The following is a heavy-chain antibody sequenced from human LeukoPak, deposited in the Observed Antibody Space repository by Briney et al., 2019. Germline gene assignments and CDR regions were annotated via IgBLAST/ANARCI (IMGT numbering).Heavy chain of an antibody. D-gene: IGHD3-22*01. CDR1: GGSFSGYY. CDR3: ARGGRYSYDGGYQSHYYY. Sequence: PSETLSLTCAVYGGSFSGYYWSWILQPPGKGLEWIGESNHSGSTNYNPSLKSRVTISVDTSKNQFSLKLSSVTAAATPVDYCARGGRYSYDGGYQSHYYYWGQGTMVTVSS. CDR2: SNHSGST. J-gene: IGHJ4*02. V-gene: IGHV4-34*01.